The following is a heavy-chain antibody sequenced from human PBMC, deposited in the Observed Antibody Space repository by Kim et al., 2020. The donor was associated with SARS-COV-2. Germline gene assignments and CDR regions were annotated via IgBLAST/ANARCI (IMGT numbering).Heavy chain of an antibody. Sequence: SETLSLTCTVSGGSISSGDYYWSWIRQPPGKGLEWIGYIYYSGSTYYNPSLKSRVTISVDTSKNQFSLKLSSVTAADTAVYYCARGLSGITGDATGMDVWGQGTTVTVSS. CDR3: ARGLSGITGDATGMDV. J-gene: IGHJ6*02. CDR1: GGSISSGDYY. D-gene: IGHD7-27*01. CDR2: IYYSGST. V-gene: IGHV4-30-4*01.